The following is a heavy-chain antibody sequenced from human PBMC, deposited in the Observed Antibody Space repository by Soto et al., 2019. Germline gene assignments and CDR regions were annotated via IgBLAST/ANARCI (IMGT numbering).Heavy chain of an antibody. CDR2: THHRGST. J-gene: IGHJ4*02. CDR3: ARTTAAIHLNY. V-gene: IGHV4-34*01. CDR1: GGSLSGNY. Sequence: PSETLSLTCAVYGGSLSGNYWGWIRQPPGKGLEWIGETHHRGSTAYNPSLKSRVTISVDTSRNQFSLKLNSVTAADTAVYYCARTTAAIHLNYWSQGTLVTVSS. D-gene: IGHD2-21*02.